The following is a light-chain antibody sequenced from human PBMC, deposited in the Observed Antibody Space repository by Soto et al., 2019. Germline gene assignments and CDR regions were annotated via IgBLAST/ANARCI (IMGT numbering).Light chain of an antibody. Sequence: DIQRTQSPSSLSASVGDRVTIACQSSHDVSRNLNWLQQKPGEAPKLLIYDDTNLERGVPLRFSGSGSGTDFTLSIISLQPEDVSTYYCQQYSSMVSFGGGTAIEIK. CDR3: QQYSSMVS. J-gene: IGKJ4*01. V-gene: IGKV1-33*01. CDR1: HDVSRN. CDR2: DDT.